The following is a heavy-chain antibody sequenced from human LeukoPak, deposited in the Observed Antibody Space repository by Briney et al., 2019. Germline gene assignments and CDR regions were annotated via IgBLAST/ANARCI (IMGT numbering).Heavy chain of an antibody. V-gene: IGHV4-38-2*02. CDR2: TAPGGNT. CDR1: GYSISSGYY. J-gene: IGHJ4*02. D-gene: IGHD6-19*01. Sequence: PETLSLTCTVSGYSISSGYYWGWIRQPPGKGLEWIGSTAPGGNTYYNPSLKSRVAISVDTSKNQFSLRLISVTAADTAVYYCARGGSGWPFDHWGQGTLVTVSS. CDR3: ARGGSGWPFDH.